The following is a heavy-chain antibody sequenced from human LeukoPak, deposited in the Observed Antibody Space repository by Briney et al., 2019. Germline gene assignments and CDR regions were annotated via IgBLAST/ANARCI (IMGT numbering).Heavy chain of an antibody. Sequence: SQTLSLTCTVSGGSVSGGGSFWSWLRQHPGRGLEWIGYIFYSGTTYYNPSLKSRVAISLQMSQNQFSLRLNSVTAADTAIYYCARENSCGTRYFDYWGQGTPVTVSS. V-gene: IGHV4-31*03. CDR1: GGSVSGGGSF. J-gene: IGHJ4*02. CDR2: IFYSGTT. D-gene: IGHD1-26*01. CDR3: ARENSCGTRYFDY.